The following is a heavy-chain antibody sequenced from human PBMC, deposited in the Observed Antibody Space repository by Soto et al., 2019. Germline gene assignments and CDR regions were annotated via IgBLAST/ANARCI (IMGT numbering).Heavy chain of an antibody. CDR3: ARDRGGRASPA. CDR1: GGTFSSYA. CDR2: IIPIFGTA. Sequence: QVQLVQSGAEVKKPGSSVKVSCKASGGTFSSYAISWVRQAPGQGLEWMGGIIPIFGTANYAQKFQGRVTFTAEKSASTAYRELGGRRSEDRAVYYWARDRGGRASPAWGRETRVTVSS. J-gene: IGHJ5*02. D-gene: IGHD3-10*01. V-gene: IGHV1-69*06.